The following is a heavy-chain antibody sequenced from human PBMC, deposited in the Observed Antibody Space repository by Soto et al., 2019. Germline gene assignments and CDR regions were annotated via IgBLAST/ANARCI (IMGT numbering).Heavy chain of an antibody. J-gene: IGHJ6*02. Sequence: SETLSLTCTVSGGSVSSGSYYWSWIRQPPGKGLEWIGYIYYSGSTNYNPSLKSRVTISVDTSKNQFSLKLSSVTAADTAVYYCARDIQIAAAGTYCYYGMDVWGQGTTVTVSS. D-gene: IGHD6-13*01. V-gene: IGHV4-61*01. CDR1: GGSVSSGSYY. CDR3: ARDIQIAAAGTYCYYGMDV. CDR2: IYYSGST.